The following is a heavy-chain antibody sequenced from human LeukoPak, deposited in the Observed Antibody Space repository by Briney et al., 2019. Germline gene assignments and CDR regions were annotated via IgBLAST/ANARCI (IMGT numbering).Heavy chain of an antibody. V-gene: IGHV3-21*01. D-gene: IGHD1-26*01. CDR3: ARLIVGATRHDAFDI. Sequence: PGGSLRLSCAASGFTFSSYSMNWVRQAPGKGLEWVSSISSSSSYIYYADSVKGRFTISRDNAKNSLYLQMNSLRAEDTAVYYCARLIVGATRHDAFDIWGQGTMVTVSS. J-gene: IGHJ3*02. CDR2: ISSSSSYI. CDR1: GFTFSSYS.